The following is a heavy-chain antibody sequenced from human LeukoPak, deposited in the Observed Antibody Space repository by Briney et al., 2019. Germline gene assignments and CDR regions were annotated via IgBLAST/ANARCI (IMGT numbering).Heavy chain of an antibody. Sequence: GASVKVSCKASGYTFTGYYMHWVRQAPGQGLEWMGRINPNSGGTNYAQKFQGRVTMTRDTSISTAHMELSRLRSDDTAVYYCARDYDSSGYYFDYWGQGTLVTVSS. V-gene: IGHV1-2*06. CDR2: INPNSGGT. CDR1: GYTFTGYY. CDR3: ARDYDSSGYYFDY. D-gene: IGHD3-22*01. J-gene: IGHJ4*02.